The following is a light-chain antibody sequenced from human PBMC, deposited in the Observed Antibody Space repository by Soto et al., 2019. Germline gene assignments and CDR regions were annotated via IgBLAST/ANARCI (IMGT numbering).Light chain of an antibody. J-gene: IGKJ1*01. V-gene: IGKV3-15*01. CDR1: KSVSGN. CDR2: GAS. Sequence: EIVMTQSPATLSVCPGERATLSCRASKSVSGNLAWYQQKPGQAPRLLIYGASTRATGIPARFSGSGSGTEFTLTISSLQSEDFAVYYCQQYNNWPPWTFGQGTKVEIK. CDR3: QQYNNWPPWT.